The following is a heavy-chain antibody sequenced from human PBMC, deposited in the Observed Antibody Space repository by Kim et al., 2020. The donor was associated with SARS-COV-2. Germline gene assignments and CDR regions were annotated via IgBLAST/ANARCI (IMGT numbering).Heavy chain of an antibody. V-gene: IGHV4-39*01. J-gene: IGHJ5*02. D-gene: IGHD2-15*01. CDR3: ARVRGSGGACPLDP. Sequence: NPSLKRRVTISVDTAKNQVSLKLNSVTAADTAVYYCARVRGSGGACPLDPWGQGTLVTVSS.